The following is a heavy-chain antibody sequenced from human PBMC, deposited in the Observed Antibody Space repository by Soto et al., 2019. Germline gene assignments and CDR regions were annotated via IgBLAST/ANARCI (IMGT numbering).Heavy chain of an antibody. V-gene: IGHV4-34*01. CDR3: ASSTARRFDY. CDR1: SGSFGFYY. CDR2: INHSGST. D-gene: IGHD6-6*01. J-gene: IGHJ4*02. Sequence: QVQLQQWGAGLLKPSETLSLTCGVYSGSFGFYYWSWIRQPPGKGLEWIGEINHSGSTNYKPSLKSRVTISVDTSKNQFSLKLSSMTAADTAVYYCASSTARRFDYWGQGTLVTVSS.